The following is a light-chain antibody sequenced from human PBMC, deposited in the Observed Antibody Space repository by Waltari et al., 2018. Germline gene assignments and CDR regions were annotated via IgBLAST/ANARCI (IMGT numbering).Light chain of an antibody. CDR2: RGS. CDR1: QSIGDW. CDR3: QYYYLYSRG. Sequence: DIQMTQSPSTLSASVGDRVTITCRASQSIGDWMAWYQQEPGKAPKLLIYRGSTLQSGVPSRFSGSGSGTEFTLTISSLQPDDFGSYYCQYYYLYSRGFGQGTKVEIK. V-gene: IGKV1-5*03. J-gene: IGKJ2*03.